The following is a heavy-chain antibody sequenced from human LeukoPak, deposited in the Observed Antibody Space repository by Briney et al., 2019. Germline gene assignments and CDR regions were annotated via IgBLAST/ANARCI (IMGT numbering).Heavy chain of an antibody. D-gene: IGHD3-16*01. J-gene: IGHJ4*02. V-gene: IGHV1-69*04. Sequence: ASVKVSCKASGGTFSSYAISWVRQAPGQGLEWMGRIIPILGIANYAQKFQGRVTITADKSTSTAYMELSSLRSEDTAVYYCARLGLSEDHDYWGQGTLVTVSS. CDR2: IIPILGIA. CDR1: GGTFSSYA. CDR3: ARLGLSEDHDY.